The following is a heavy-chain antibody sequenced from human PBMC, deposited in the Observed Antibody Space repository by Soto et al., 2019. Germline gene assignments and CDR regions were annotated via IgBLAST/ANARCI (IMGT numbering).Heavy chain of an antibody. Sequence: PSETLSLTCTVSGGSISSGGYYWSWIRQHPGKGLEWIGYIYYSGSTYYNPSLKSRVTISVDTSKNQFSLKLSSVTAADTAVYYCARVSSPIYGDFPSPYGGMDVWGQGTTVTVSS. D-gene: IGHD4-17*01. CDR1: GGSISSGGYY. J-gene: IGHJ6*02. V-gene: IGHV4-31*03. CDR3: ARVSSPIYGDFPSPYGGMDV. CDR2: IYYSGST.